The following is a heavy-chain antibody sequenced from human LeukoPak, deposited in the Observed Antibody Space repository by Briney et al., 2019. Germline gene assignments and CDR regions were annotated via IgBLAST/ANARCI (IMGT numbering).Heavy chain of an antibody. CDR2: ISSTSGYI. J-gene: IGHJ4*02. D-gene: IGHD3-9*01. Sequence: GGSLRLPCAPSGLSFSSYTIHWVRQAPGKGLEWVSSISSTSGYIHYADSVKGRFSISRDNAKNLVHLEMDILRADDTAVYYCARDQRPDYEILIGFSHFDSGGQGPLVTVSS. V-gene: IGHV3-21*01. CDR1: GLSFSSYT. CDR3: ARDQRPDYEILIGFSHFDS.